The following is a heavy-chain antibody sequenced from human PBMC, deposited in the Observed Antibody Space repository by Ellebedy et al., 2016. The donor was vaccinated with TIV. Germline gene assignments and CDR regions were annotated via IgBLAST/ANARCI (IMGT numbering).Heavy chain of an antibody. CDR3: ARDHSGSNAFDY. CDR2: IKQDGSEK. V-gene: IGHV3-7*01. D-gene: IGHD3-10*01. Sequence: GGSLRLXCAASGFTFSSYWMSRVRQAPGKGLEWVANIKQDGSEKYYVDSVKGRFTISRDNAKNSLYLQMNSLRAEDTAVYYCARDHSGSNAFDYWGQGTLVTVSS. J-gene: IGHJ4*02. CDR1: GFTFSSYW.